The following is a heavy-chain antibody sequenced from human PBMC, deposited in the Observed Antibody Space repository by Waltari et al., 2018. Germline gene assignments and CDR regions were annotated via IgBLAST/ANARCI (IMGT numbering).Heavy chain of an antibody. V-gene: IGHV4-61*09. Sequence: QVQLQESGPGLVKPSQTLSLTCTVSGGSISSGSYYWSWIRQHAGKGLEWIGYIYTSGSTNYNPSLKSRVTISVDTSKNQFSLKLSSVTAADTAVYYCARGLEMATILDYWGQGTLVTVSS. D-gene: IGHD5-12*01. CDR2: IYTSGST. CDR3: ARGLEMATILDY. J-gene: IGHJ4*02. CDR1: GGSISSGSYY.